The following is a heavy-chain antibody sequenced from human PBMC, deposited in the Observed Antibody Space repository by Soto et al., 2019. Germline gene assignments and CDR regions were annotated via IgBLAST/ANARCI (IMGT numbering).Heavy chain of an antibody. CDR1: GGSISSYY. D-gene: IGHD3-3*01. V-gene: IGHV4-59*01. J-gene: IGHJ6*03. Sequence: SETLSLTCTVSGGSISSYYWSWIRQPPGKGPEWIGYIYYSGSTNYNPSLKSRVTISVDTSKNQFSLKLSSVTAADTAVYYCARVSGGEAIFGVVYYYMHVWGKGTTVTVSS. CDR2: IYYSGST. CDR3: ARVSGGEAIFGVVYYYMHV.